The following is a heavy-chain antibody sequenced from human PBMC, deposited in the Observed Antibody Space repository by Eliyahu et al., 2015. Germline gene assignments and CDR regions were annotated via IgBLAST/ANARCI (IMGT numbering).Heavy chain of an antibody. D-gene: IGHD5-24*01. CDR2: XFHTGXS. CDR1: GVSVTTNY. J-gene: IGHJ5*02. CDR3: TREDGHTXLDP. Sequence: QVQLQGWGPGVVKPSETLSLTCSVSGVSVTTNYWTWVRQAPGKGLEWIGYXFHTGXSNYNTPLXXRXXMSXDTFSNQFSLKXTSLTXADTAVYYCTREDGHTXLDPWGQGTLVTVSS. V-gene: IGHV4-59*02.